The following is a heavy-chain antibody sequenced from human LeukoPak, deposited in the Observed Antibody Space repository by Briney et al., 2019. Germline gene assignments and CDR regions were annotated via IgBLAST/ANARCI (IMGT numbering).Heavy chain of an antibody. J-gene: IGHJ6*02. Sequence: SETLSLTCTVSGGSISSSSYYWGWIRQPPGKGLEWIGSIYYSGSTYYNPSLKSRVTISVDTSKNQFSLKLSSVTAADTAVYYCARGVVVVPAAIHYGMDVWGQGTTVTVSS. CDR3: ARGVVVVPAAIHYGMDV. D-gene: IGHD2-2*01. V-gene: IGHV4-39*01. CDR1: GGSISSSSYY. CDR2: IYYSGST.